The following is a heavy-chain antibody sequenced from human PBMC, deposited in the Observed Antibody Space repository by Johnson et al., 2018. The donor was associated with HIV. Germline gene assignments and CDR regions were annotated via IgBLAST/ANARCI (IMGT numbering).Heavy chain of an antibody. CDR2: ISYDGGSK. Sequence: QVQLVESGGGVVQPGRSLRLSCAASGFTFSTYPMHWVRQAPGKGLEWVAIISYDGGSKYYSDSVTGRFTISRANSKNTLYLQMNSLRAEDTALYYCARSVGYYDSSGYYYVDAFDNWGQGTMVTVSS. V-gene: IGHV3-30-3*01. D-gene: IGHD3-22*01. CDR3: ARSVGYYDSSGYYYVDAFDN. J-gene: IGHJ3*02. CDR1: GFTFSTYP.